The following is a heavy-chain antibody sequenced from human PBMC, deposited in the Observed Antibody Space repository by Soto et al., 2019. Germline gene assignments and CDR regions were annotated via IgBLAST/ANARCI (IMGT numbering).Heavy chain of an antibody. Sequence: EVQLLESGGGLVQPGGSLRLSCAASGFTFSSYAMRWVRQAPGKGLEWVSAISGSGGSTYYADSVKGRFTISRDNSKNTLYLQMNSMRAEDTAVYYCAKSTTVVTPFDYWGQGTLVTVSS. CDR3: AKSTTVVTPFDY. V-gene: IGHV3-23*01. CDR2: ISGSGGST. J-gene: IGHJ4*02. CDR1: GFTFSSYA. D-gene: IGHD4-17*01.